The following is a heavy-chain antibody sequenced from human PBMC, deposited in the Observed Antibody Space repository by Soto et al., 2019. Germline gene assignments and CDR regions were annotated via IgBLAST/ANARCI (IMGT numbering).Heavy chain of an antibody. CDR1: GFTFSSYE. V-gene: IGHV3-48*03. CDR3: ARGKSSGGGGYFDY. CDR2: ISSSGSTI. Sequence: EVQLVESGGGLVQPGGSLRLSCAASGFTFSSYEMNWVRQAPGKGLEWVSYISSSGSTIYYADSVKGRFTISRDNAKNSLYMQINSLRAEDTAVYYCARGKSSGGGGYFDYWGQETLVTVSS. J-gene: IGHJ4*02. D-gene: IGHD2-15*01.